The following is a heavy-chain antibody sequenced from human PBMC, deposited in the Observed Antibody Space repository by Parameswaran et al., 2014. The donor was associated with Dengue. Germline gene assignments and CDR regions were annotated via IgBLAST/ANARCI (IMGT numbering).Heavy chain of an antibody. CDR3: ARRELDTAMVTGFDY. Sequence: SWVRQAPGQGLEWMGRIIPILGIANYAQKFQGRVTITADKSTSTAYMELSSLRSEDTAVYYCARRELDTAMVTGFDYWGQGTLVTVSS. D-gene: IGHD5-18*01. V-gene: IGHV1-69*02. J-gene: IGHJ4*02. CDR2: IIPILGIA.